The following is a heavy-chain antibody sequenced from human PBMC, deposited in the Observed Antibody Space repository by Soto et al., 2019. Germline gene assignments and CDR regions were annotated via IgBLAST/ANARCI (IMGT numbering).Heavy chain of an antibody. D-gene: IGHD3-3*01. CDR3: ARDWDYDFWSGYWNFDY. J-gene: IGHJ4*02. Sequence: GGSLRLSCAASGFTFSSYSMNWVRQAPGKGLEWVSYISSSSSTIYYADSVKGRFTISRDNAKNSLYLQMNSLRGEDTAVYYCARDWDYDFWSGYWNFDYWGQGTLVTVSS. CDR1: GFTFSSYS. V-gene: IGHV3-48*01. CDR2: ISSSSSTI.